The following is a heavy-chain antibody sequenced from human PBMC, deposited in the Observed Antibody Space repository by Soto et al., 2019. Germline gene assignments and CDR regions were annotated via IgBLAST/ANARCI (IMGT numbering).Heavy chain of an antibody. CDR2: INHSGST. Sequence: SETLSLTCAVYGGSFSGYYWSWIRQPPGKGLEWIGEINHSGSTNYNPSLKSRVTISVDTSKNQFSLKLSSVTAADTAVYYCARGSLSSSSHKTNWFDPWGQGTLVTVSS. V-gene: IGHV4-34*01. D-gene: IGHD6-13*01. CDR3: ARGSLSSSSHKTNWFDP. CDR1: GGSFSGYY. J-gene: IGHJ5*02.